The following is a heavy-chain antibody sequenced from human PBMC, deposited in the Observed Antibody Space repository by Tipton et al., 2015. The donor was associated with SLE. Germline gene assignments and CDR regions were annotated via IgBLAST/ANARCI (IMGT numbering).Heavy chain of an antibody. CDR1: GDSINSGANY. CDR3: ARSGGYSTPFDF. V-gene: IGHV4-31*02. Sequence: LRLSCTVSGDSINSGANYWNWLRQRPGKGLEWIGYIYYTVDTRHNPSLQSRLAVSVDTSKNQFSLRLSSVTAADTAVYFCARSGGYSTPFDFWGQGSLVTVSS. CDR2: IYYTVDT. D-gene: IGHD5-12*01. J-gene: IGHJ4*02.